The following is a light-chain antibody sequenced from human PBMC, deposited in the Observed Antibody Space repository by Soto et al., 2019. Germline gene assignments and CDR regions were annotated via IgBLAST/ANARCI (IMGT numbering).Light chain of an antibody. CDR2: DVS. CDR3: SSYTRSSTSVV. Sequence: QSALTQPASVSGSPGQSITISCTGTSSDVGGYNYVSWYQQHPGKAPKLMIYDVSNRPSGVSNRFSGSKSGNTASLTISGLQAEDEGDYYCSSYTRSSTSVVFGGGTKLTVL. J-gene: IGLJ2*01. CDR1: SSDVGGYNY. V-gene: IGLV2-14*01.